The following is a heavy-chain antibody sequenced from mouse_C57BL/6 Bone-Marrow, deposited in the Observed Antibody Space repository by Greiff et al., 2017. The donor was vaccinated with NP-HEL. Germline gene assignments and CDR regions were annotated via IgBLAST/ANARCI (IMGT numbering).Heavy chain of an antibody. V-gene: IGHV1-50*01. J-gene: IGHJ3*01. Sequence: QVQLQQPGAELVKPGASVKLSCKASGYTFTSYWMQWVKQRPGQGLEWIGEIDPSDSYTNYNQKFKGKATLTVDTSSSTAYMQLSSLTSEDSAVYYCARSPLAYYYVPFAYWGQGTLVTVSA. D-gene: IGHD1-1*01. CDR2: IDPSDSYT. CDR3: ARSPLAYYYVPFAY. CDR1: GYTFTSYW.